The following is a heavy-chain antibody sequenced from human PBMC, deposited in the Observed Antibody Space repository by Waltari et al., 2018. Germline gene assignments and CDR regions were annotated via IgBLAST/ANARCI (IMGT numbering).Heavy chain of an antibody. V-gene: IGHV7-4-1*02. D-gene: IGHD3-22*01. CDR1: GYTFTTYG. CDR3: ARDFESRGYDI. CDR2: INPDSGNP. Sequence: QVQLVQSGSELKKPGASVKVSCKASGYTFTTYGINWVRQAPGQGLEWMGWINPDSGNPTYAQGFTGRLVFSLDTSVHTAFLQISSLKADDSAIYYCARDFESRGYDIWGQGTMVTFSS. J-gene: IGHJ3*02.